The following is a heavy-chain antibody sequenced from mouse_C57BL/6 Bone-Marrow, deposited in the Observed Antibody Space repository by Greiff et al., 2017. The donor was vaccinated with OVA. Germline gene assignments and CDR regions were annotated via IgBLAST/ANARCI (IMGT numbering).Heavy chain of an antibody. D-gene: IGHD2-4*01. V-gene: IGHV1-50*01. J-gene: IGHJ2*01. Sequence: QVQLQQSGAEFVKPGASVKLSCKASGFTFTSYWMQWVKQRPGQGLEWIGEIDPSDSSNYYNQKFKGKATLTVDTSTSTANMQLSSLTSEDTAVYDCARIYYDYEGDYWGQGTTLTVSS. CDR3: ARIYYDYEGDY. CDR2: IDPSDSSN. CDR1: GFTFTSYW.